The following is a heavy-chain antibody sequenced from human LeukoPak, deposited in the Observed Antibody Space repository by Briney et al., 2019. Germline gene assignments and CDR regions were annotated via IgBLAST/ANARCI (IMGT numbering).Heavy chain of an antibody. J-gene: IGHJ6*04. CDR1: GGSISSYY. CDR3: ARSLKGAGMDV. D-gene: IGHD3-16*01. V-gene: IGHV4-59*01. Sequence: SETLSLTCTVSGGSISSYYWSWIRQPPGKGLEWIGYIYYSGSTNYNPSLKSRATISVDTSKNQFSLKLSSVTAADTAVYYCARSLKGAGMDVWGKGTTVTVSS. CDR2: IYYSGST.